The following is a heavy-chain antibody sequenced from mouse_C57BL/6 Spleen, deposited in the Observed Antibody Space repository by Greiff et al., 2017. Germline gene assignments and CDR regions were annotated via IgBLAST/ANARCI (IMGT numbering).Heavy chain of an antibody. D-gene: IGHD1-1*01. J-gene: IGHJ1*03. Sequence: EVKVEESGPGLVKPSQSLSLTCSVTGYSITSGYYWNWIRQFPGNKLEWMGYISYDGSNNYNPSLKNRISITRDTSKNQFFLKLNSVTTEDTATYYCAREDGSTWYFDVWGTGTTVTVSS. CDR2: ISYDGSN. CDR1: GYSITSGYY. CDR3: AREDGSTWYFDV. V-gene: IGHV3-6*01.